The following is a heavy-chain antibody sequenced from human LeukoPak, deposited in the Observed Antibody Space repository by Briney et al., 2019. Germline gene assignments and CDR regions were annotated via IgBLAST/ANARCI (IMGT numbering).Heavy chain of an antibody. D-gene: IGHD3-16*01. V-gene: IGHV3-23*01. CDR3: AKLGGQEVYNYYVGV. CDR1: GFTYA. Sequence: PGGSLRLSCAASGFTYAMSWGRQAPGKGLEGVSGIIDSGDITYYSNSVKGRFTISRDNSKNTLYLQMNSLRAEDTAVYYCAKLGGQEVYNYYVGVWGKGTTVAVSS. CDR2: IIDSGDIT. J-gene: IGHJ6*03.